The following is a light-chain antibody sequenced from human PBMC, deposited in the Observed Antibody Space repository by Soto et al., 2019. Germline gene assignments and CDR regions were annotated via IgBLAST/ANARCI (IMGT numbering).Light chain of an antibody. Sequence: QPVLTQSPSASASLGASVKLTCTLSSGHSSYAIAWHQQQPEKGPRYLMKLNSDGSYNKGDGIPDRFSGSSSGAERYLTISSLQSEDEADYYCQTWGTGIQVFGGGTQLTVL. CDR1: SGHSSYA. V-gene: IGLV4-69*01. J-gene: IGLJ3*02. CDR2: LNSDGSY. CDR3: QTWGTGIQV.